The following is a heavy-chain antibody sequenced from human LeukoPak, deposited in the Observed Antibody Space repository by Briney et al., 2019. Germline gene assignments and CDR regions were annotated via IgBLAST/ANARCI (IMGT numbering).Heavy chain of an antibody. CDR1: GGSFSGYY. CDR3: ARRAIGPSY. D-gene: IGHD2-21*01. Sequence: PSETLSLTCVVYGGSFSGYYWNWIRQPPGKGLEWIGQINHSGSTNYNPSLKSRVTISLDTSQNQFSLKLSSVTAADTAVYYCARRAIGPSYWGQGTLGTVSS. V-gene: IGHV4-34*01. CDR2: INHSGST. J-gene: IGHJ4*02.